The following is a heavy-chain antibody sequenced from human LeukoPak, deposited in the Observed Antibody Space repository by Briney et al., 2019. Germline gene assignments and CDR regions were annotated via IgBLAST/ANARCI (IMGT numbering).Heavy chain of an antibody. D-gene: IGHD3-9*01. CDR1: GYTFTAYY. CDR3: ARGGGFYNAWFDP. Sequence: ASVKVSCKASGYTFTAYYMHWVRQAPGQELEWMGWINPNSGATNYAQKFQGRVTMTRDTSISTVHMELISLRSDDTAVYYCARGGGFYNAWFDPWGQGTPVTVSS. J-gene: IGHJ5*02. V-gene: IGHV1-2*02. CDR2: INPNSGAT.